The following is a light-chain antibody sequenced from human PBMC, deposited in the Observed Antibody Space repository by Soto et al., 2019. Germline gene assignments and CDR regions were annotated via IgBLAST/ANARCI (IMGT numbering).Light chain of an antibody. J-gene: IGLJ1*01. CDR1: SSDVGGYRY. Sequence: QSALTQPASLSGSPGQSITISCTGTSSDVGGYRYVSWYQQHPGKAPKVIIFDVSNRPSGVSNRFSGSKSGNTASLTISGLQAEDEADYYCSAYTSSTLYVFGSGTKLTVL. CDR2: DVS. V-gene: IGLV2-14*03. CDR3: SAYTSSTLYV.